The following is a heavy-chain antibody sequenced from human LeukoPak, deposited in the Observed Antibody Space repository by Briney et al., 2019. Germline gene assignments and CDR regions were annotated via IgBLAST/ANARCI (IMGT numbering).Heavy chain of an antibody. V-gene: IGHV4-34*01. CDR3: ARGRPYGSGSYYYYYYMDV. J-gene: IGHJ6*03. D-gene: IGHD3-10*01. Sequence: SSETLSLTCAVYGGSFSGYYWSWIRQPPGKGLGWIGEINHSGSTNYNPSLKSRVTISVDTSKNQFSLKLSSVTAADTAVYYCARGRPYGSGSYYYYYYMDVWGKGTTVTVSS. CDR2: INHSGST. CDR1: GGSFSGYY.